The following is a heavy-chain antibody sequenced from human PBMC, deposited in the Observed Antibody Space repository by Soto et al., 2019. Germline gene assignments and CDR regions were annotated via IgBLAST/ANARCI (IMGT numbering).Heavy chain of an antibody. V-gene: IGHV4-59*12. J-gene: IGHJ4*02. CDR3: ARGVLLWFGELPTDFDY. CDR1: GGSISSFY. D-gene: IGHD3-10*01. Sequence: ASETLSLTCTVSGGSISSFYRSWIRQPPGNVLEWIGYIYYSWSTYYNPSRKSRVTISVDTSKNQFSLKLSSVTAADTVVYYCARGVLLWFGELPTDFDYWGQGTLVTVSS. CDR2: IYYSWST.